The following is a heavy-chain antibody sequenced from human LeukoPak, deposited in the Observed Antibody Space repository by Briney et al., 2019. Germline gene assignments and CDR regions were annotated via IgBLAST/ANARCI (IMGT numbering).Heavy chain of an antibody. CDR1: GYTFTDYY. J-gene: IGHJ4*02. CDR2: INPNDGDT. CDR3: ARSNFLYCSSSTCLFDY. V-gene: IGHV1-2*02. D-gene: IGHD2-2*01. Sequence: ASVKVSCKASGYTFTDYYMHWVRQAPGQGFEWMGWINPNDGDTNYAQKFQGRVTMTRDTSISTAHMEVSRLRSDDTSVYYCARSNFLYCSSSTCLFDYWGQGTLVTVSS.